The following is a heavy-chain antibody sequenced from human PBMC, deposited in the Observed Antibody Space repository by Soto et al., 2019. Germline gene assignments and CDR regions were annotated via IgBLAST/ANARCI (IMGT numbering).Heavy chain of an antibody. V-gene: IGHV1-69*13. Sequence: SVKVSCKASGGTFSSYAISWVRQAPGQGLEWMGGIIPICGTANYAQKFQGRVTITADESTSTAYMELSSLRSEDTAVYYCARDDSRGRGVSWFDPWGQGALVTVSS. CDR2: IIPICGTA. J-gene: IGHJ5*02. D-gene: IGHD3-10*01. CDR3: ARDDSRGRGVSWFDP. CDR1: GGTFSSYA.